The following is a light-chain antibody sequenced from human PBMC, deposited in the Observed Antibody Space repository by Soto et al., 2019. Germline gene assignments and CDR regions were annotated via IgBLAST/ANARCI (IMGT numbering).Light chain of an antibody. CDR3: AAWDDSLNGPL. CDR2: NNN. V-gene: IGLV1-44*01. Sequence: QPVLTQPPSASGTPGRRVTISCSGSSSNIASNTVNWYQQLPGTAPKLLIYNNNHRPSGVLDRFSGSKSGTSASLAISGLQSEDEADYYCAAWDDSLNGPLFGGGTKLTVL. CDR1: SSNIASNT. J-gene: IGLJ2*01.